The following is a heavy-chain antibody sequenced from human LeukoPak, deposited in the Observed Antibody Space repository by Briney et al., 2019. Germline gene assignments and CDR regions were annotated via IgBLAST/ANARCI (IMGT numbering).Heavy chain of an antibody. D-gene: IGHD3-10*01. J-gene: IGHJ6*02. CDR2: IWYDGSNK. V-gene: IGHV3-33*01. CDR3: ARDSTYYGSGSQVYYGMDV. Sequence: GGSLRLSCAASGFTFSSYGMHWVRQAPGKGLEWVAVIWYDGSNKYYADSVKGRFTISRDNSKNTLYLQVNSLRAEDTAVYYCARDSTYYGSGSQVYYGMDVWGQGATVTVS. CDR1: GFTFSSYG.